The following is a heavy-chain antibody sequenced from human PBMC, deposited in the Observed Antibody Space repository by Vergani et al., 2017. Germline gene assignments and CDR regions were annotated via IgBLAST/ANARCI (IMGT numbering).Heavy chain of an antibody. Sequence: QLQLQESGPGLVKPSETLSLTCTVSGGSISSYYWSWIRQPPGKGLEWIGYIYYSGSTNYNPSLKSRVTISVDTSKNQFSLKLSSVTAADTAVYYCARDRQQLDYWGQGTLVTVSS. J-gene: IGHJ4*02. CDR3: ARDRQQLDY. D-gene: IGHD6-13*01. V-gene: IGHV4-59*01. CDR2: IYYSGST. CDR1: GGSISSYY.